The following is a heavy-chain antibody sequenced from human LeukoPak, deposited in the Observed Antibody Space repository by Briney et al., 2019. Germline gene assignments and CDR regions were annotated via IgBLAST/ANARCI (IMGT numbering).Heavy chain of an antibody. CDR3: ARGDSSSWSFKI. CDR1: GGSISSYY. J-gene: IGHJ4*02. CDR2: IHYSGTT. D-gene: IGHD6-13*01. V-gene: IGHV4-59*12. Sequence: SETLSLTCTVSGGSISSYYWSWIRQPPGKGLEWIGYIHYSGTTNYSPSLKSRVTISVDTSKNQFSLKLSSVTAADTAVYYCARGDSSSWSFKIWGQGTLVTVSS.